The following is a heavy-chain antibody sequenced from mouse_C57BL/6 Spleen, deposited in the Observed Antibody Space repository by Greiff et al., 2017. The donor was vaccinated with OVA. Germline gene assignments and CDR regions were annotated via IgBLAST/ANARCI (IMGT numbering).Heavy chain of an antibody. V-gene: IGHV1-80*01. D-gene: IGHD1-1*01. J-gene: IGHJ2*01. CDR1: GYAFSSYW. CDR2: IYPGDGDT. CDR3: ATTTVVATKWYFDY. Sequence: QVQLKQSGAELVKPGASVKISCKASGYAFSSYWMNWVKQRPGKGLEWIGQIYPGDGDTNYNGKVKGKATLTADKSSSTAYMQLSSLTSEDSAVYFCATTTVVATKWYFDYWGQGTTLTVSS.